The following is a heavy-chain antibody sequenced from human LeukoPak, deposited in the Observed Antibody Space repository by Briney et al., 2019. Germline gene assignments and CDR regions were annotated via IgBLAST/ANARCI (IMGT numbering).Heavy chain of an antibody. D-gene: IGHD3-10*01. CDR3: AKMEDRLTLTRGVIIGGD. V-gene: IGHV3-30*18. CDR1: GFTFSSYA. Sequence: GGSLRLSCAASGFTFSSYAMHGVRQAPGKGLEWVAVLSYDGSNEYYADSVKGRFTISRDNTKNTLDLQMNSLRAEDTAVYYCAKMEDRLTLTRGVIIGGDWGQGTLVTVSS. CDR2: LSYDGSNE. J-gene: IGHJ4*02.